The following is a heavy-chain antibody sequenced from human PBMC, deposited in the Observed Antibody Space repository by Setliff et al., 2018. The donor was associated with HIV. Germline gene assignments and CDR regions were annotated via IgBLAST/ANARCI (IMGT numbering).Heavy chain of an antibody. D-gene: IGHD3-22*01. CDR3: ARIPMADYYDSSGYFYFDY. V-gene: IGHV2-26*02. CDR1: GFSLSTNGMG. J-gene: IGHJ4*02. Sequence: GSGPTLVNPTQALTLTCTFSGFSLSTNGMGVGWIRQPPGKALEWLAHIFSNDEKSYSTSLKIRLAISKDTYKSQVVLTMTNMDPVDTGTYYCARIPMADYYDSSGYFYFDYWGQGTLVTVSS. CDR2: IFSNDEK.